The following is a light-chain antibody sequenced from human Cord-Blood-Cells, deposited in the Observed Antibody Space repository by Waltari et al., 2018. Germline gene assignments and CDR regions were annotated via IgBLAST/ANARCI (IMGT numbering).Light chain of an antibody. V-gene: IGLV2-23*01. CDR1: SSDGGSYNL. CDR3: CSYAGSSTWV. Sequence: QSALTQPASVSGSPGQSITISCTGTSSDGGSYNLVSWYQQHPGEAPKLMIYEGSKRPSGVSNRFSGSKSGNTASLTISGLQAEDEADYYCCSYAGSSTWVFGGGTKLTVL. CDR2: EGS. J-gene: IGLJ3*02.